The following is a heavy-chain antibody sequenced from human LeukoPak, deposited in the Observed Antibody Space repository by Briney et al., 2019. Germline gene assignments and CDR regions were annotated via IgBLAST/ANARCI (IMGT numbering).Heavy chain of an antibody. J-gene: IGHJ4*02. V-gene: IGHV1-2*02. CDR2: VNPNSGGT. CDR1: GYTFTGYY. CDR3: ARDSGSYWGGFDY. D-gene: IGHD1-26*01. Sequence: ASVKVSCKASGYTFTGYYMHWVRQAPGQGLEWMGWVNPNSGGTNYAQKFQGRVTMTRDTSISTAYMELSRLRSDDTAVYYCARDSGSYWGGFDYWGQGTLVTVSS.